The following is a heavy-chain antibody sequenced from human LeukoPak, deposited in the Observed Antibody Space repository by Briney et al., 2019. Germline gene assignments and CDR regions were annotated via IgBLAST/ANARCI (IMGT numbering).Heavy chain of an antibody. V-gene: IGHV1-18*01. CDR2: ISAYNGNT. D-gene: IGHD6-19*01. CDR3: TKDLGGSSGWNLDY. J-gene: IGHJ4*02. Sequence: ASVKVSCKASGYTFTSYGISWVRQAPGQGLEWMGWISAYNGNTNYAQKLQGRVTMTTDTSTSTAYMELRSLRSDDTAVYYCTKDLGGSSGWNLDYWGQGTLVTVSS. CDR1: GYTFTSYG.